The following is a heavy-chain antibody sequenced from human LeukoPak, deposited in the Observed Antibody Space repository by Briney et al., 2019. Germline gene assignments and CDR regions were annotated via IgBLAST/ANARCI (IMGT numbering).Heavy chain of an antibody. D-gene: IGHD6-25*01. V-gene: IGHV4-31*03. CDR2: IYYSGST. Sequence: PSETLSLTCTVSGVSISSGGYYWSWIRQHPGKGLEWIGYIYYSGSTYYNPSLKSRVTISVDTSKNQFSLKLSSVTAADTAVYYCARLPGSRRYYYYMDVWGKGTTVTVSS. CDR1: GVSISSGGYY. J-gene: IGHJ6*03. CDR3: ARLPGSRRYYYYMDV.